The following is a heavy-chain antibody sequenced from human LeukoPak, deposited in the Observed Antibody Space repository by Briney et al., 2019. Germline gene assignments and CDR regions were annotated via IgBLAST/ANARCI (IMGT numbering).Heavy chain of an antibody. V-gene: IGHV1-18*01. Sequence: GASVKVSCKASGYTFTSYGITWVRQAPGQGLEWMGWINAYNGNTNYAQKFQGRVTMTTDTSTSTAYMELRSLRSDDTAVYYCARGDTIFGVVINSDPFDYWGQGTLVTVSS. CDR1: GYTFTSYG. J-gene: IGHJ4*02. D-gene: IGHD3-3*01. CDR2: INAYNGNT. CDR3: ARGDTIFGVVINSDPFDY.